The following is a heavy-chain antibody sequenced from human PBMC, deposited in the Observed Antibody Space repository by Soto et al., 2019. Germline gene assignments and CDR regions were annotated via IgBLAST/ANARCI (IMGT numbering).Heavy chain of an antibody. CDR2: IYWDDDK. V-gene: IGHV2-5*02. D-gene: IGHD6-19*01. J-gene: IGHJ4*02. CDR3: AHGSGWLSDY. CDR1: GFSLDSPAVG. Sequence: QITLKESDPTLVKPTQTLTLTCTFSGFSLDSPAVGVNWIRQPPGKALEWLGLIYWDDDKQYNPSLKSRLTITRDTSKNQVVLTMTNMDPVDTATYSCAHGSGWLSDYWGQGTLVTVSS.